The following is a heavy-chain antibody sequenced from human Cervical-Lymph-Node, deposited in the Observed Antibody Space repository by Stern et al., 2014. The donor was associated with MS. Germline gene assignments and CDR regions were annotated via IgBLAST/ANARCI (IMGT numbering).Heavy chain of an antibody. D-gene: IGHD3-3*01. CDR2: ISAYNGNT. CDR3: ARALRFLEWFVHFDY. Sequence: VQLVQSGAEVKKPGASVKVSCKASGYTFTSYGISWVRQAPGQGLEWMGGISAYNGNTNYAQKLQGRVTMTTDTSTSTAYMELRSLRSDDTAVYYCARALRFLEWFVHFDYWGQGTLVTVSS. CDR1: GYTFTSYG. J-gene: IGHJ4*02. V-gene: IGHV1-18*01.